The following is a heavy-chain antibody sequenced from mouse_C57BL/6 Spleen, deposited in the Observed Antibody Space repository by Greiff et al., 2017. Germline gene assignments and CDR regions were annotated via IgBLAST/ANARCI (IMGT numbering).Heavy chain of an antibody. V-gene: IGHV1-9*01. J-gene: IGHJ2*01. Sequence: QVQLQQSGAELMKPGASVKLSCKATGYTFTGYWIEWVKQRPGHGLEWIGEILPGSGSTNYSEKFKGKATFTADTSSNTAYMQLSSLTTEDSAIYYCARGYYDFDYWGQGTTLTVSS. CDR3: ARGYYDFDY. CDR1: GYTFTGYW. CDR2: ILPGSGST. D-gene: IGHD2-3*01.